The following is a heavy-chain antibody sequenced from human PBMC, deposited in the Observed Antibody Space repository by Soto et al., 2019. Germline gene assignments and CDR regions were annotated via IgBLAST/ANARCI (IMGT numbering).Heavy chain of an antibody. CDR1: GYTFTSYY. D-gene: IGHD2-21*02. CDR2: INPSGGST. CDR3: ARGGPAYCGGDCHYDP. J-gene: IGHJ5*02. V-gene: IGHV1-46*01. Sequence: ASVKVSCKASGYTFTSYYMHWVRQAPGQGLEWMGIINPSGGSTSYAQKFQGRVTMTRDTSTSTVYMELSSLRSEDTAVYYCARGGPAYCGGDCHYDPWGQGNLVTVS.